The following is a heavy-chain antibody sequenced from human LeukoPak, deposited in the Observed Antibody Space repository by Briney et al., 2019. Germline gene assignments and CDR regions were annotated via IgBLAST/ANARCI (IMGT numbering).Heavy chain of an antibody. CDR2: IYTSGST. CDR3: ARDGSSSWWGWFDP. CDR1: GGSISSYY. Sequence: SETLSLTCTVSGGSISSYYWSWIRQPPGKGLEWIGYIYTSGSTNYNPSLKSRVTISVDPSKNQFSLKLSSVTAADTAVYYCARDGSSSWWGWFDPWGQGTLVTVSS. J-gene: IGHJ5*02. D-gene: IGHD6-13*01. V-gene: IGHV4-4*09.